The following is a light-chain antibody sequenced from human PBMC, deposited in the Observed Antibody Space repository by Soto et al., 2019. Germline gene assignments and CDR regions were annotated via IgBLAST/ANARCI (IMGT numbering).Light chain of an antibody. J-gene: IGKJ4*01. CDR3: QQYRSYHLLT. Sequence: DIQLTQSPSTLSSSVGDRVTLTCRASQSLNNWVAWYQQKPGKPPRLLISKASNLESGVPARFSGSGSETEFSLTISSLLPDDVATYYCQQYRSYHLLTFGGGTRVDIK. CDR1: QSLNNW. V-gene: IGKV1-5*03. CDR2: KAS.